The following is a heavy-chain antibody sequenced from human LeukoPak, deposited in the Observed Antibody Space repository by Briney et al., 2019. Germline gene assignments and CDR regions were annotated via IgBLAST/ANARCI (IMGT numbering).Heavy chain of an antibody. D-gene: IGHD4-23*01. J-gene: IGHJ4*02. Sequence: ASVKVSCKASGYVFTNYDINWVRQATGQGLEWMGWMNPNRGNTGYAQKFQGRVTMTRNTSISSAYMELSSLRSEDTDQFLCARVYRVLRGNRGILGYWGQGTLVTVSS. CDR1: GYVFTNYD. CDR2: MNPNRGNT. V-gene: IGHV1-8*01. CDR3: ARVYRVLRGNRGILGY.